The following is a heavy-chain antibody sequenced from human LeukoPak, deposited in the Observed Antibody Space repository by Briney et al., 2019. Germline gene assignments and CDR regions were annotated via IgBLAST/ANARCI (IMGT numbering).Heavy chain of an antibody. CDR3: ARDGQYRRDGYNYMGDDAFDI. D-gene: IGHD5-24*01. CDR1: GFTFSSYS. Sequence: GGSLRLSCAASGFTFSSYSMNWVRQAPGQGLGWVSSISSSSSYIYYADSVKGRFTISRDNAKNSLYLQMNSLRAEDTAVYYCARDGQYRRDGYNYMGDDAFDIWGQGTMVTVSS. J-gene: IGHJ3*02. CDR2: ISSSSSYI. V-gene: IGHV3-21*01.